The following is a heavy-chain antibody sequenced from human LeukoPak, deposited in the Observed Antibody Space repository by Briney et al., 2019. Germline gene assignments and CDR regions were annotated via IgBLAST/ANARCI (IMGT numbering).Heavy chain of an antibody. CDR3: ARQSRDGSKTRGYYFDY. CDR2: IHPADSDT. V-gene: IGHV5-51*01. D-gene: IGHD3-10*01. CDR1: GYIFTNYW. Sequence: GESLKISCRVSGYIFTNYWIGWVRQMPGKGLESMGIIHPADSDTTYSPSFQGQVTISADKSIDTVYLQWSSLKASDTAMYYCARQSRDGSKTRGYYFDYWGQGTLVTVSS. J-gene: IGHJ4*02.